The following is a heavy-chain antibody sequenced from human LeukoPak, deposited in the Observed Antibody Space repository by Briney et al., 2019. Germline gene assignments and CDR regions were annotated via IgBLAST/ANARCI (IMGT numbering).Heavy chain of an antibody. CDR2: FDPEDGET. V-gene: IGHV1-24*01. Sequence: ASVTVSCKVSGYTLTELSMHWVRQAPGKGLEWMGDFDPEDGETIYAQKFQGRVTMTEDTSTDTAYMELSSLRSEDTAVYYCATDKSPGSYVAKLDYWGQGTLVTVSS. J-gene: IGHJ4*02. CDR3: ATDKSPGSYVAKLDY. CDR1: GYTLTELS. D-gene: IGHD1-26*01.